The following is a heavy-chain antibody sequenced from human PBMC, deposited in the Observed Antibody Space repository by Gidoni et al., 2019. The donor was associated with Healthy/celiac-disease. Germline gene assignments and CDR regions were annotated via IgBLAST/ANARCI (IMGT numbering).Heavy chain of an antibody. D-gene: IGHD5-12*01. J-gene: IGHJ4*02. CDR1: GGSISSYY. CDR3: ARITEWLPFTCFDY. Sequence: QVQLQVSAPGLVKPSETLSLTCTVSGGSISSYYWSWIRQPPGKGLEWIGYIYYSGSTNYNPSLKSRVNISVDTSKNQFSLKLSSVTAADTAVYYCARITEWLPFTCFDYWGQGTLVTVSS. V-gene: IGHV4-59*13. CDR2: IYYSGST.